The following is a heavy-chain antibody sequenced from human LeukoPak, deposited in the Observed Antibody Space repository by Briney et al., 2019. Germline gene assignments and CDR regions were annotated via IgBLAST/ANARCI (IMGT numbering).Heavy chain of an antibody. V-gene: IGHV1-69*05. D-gene: IGHD6-13*01. CDR3: AREGWQQLGVFDY. CDR1: GGTFSSYA. CDR2: IIPIFGTA. Sequence: GASVKVSCKASGGTFSSYAISWVRQAPGQGLEWMGGIIPIFGTANYAQKFQGRVTITTDESTSTAYMELSSLRSEDTAVYYCAREGWQQLGVFDYWGQGTLVTVSS. J-gene: IGHJ4*02.